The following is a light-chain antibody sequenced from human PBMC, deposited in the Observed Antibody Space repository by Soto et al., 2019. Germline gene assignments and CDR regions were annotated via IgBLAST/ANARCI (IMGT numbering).Light chain of an antibody. CDR3: SPYAGSNNLL. CDR1: SSDVGGHNY. V-gene: IGLV2-8*01. J-gene: IGLJ3*02. Sequence: QSALTQPPSASGSPGQSVTISCTGTSSDVGGHNYVSWYQQHPGKAPKVMIYEVSKRPSGVPDRFSGSKSGNTASLTVSGLQAEDEADYYCSPYAGSNNLLFGGGTKLTVL. CDR2: EVS.